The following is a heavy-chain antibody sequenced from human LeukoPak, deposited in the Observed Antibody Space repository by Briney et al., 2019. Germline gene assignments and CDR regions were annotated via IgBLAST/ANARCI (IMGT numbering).Heavy chain of an antibody. V-gene: IGHV3-30*18. CDR3: AKDRSTYYYDSSGYYPDAFDI. D-gene: IGHD3-22*01. Sequence: RSSLRLSCAASGFSFSSYGIHWVRQAPGKGLEWVAVISYDGRNKYYADSVKGRFTISRDNSKNTLYLQMNSLRAEDTAVYYCAKDRSTYYYDSSGYYPDAFDIWGQGTMVTVSS. J-gene: IGHJ3*02. CDR2: ISYDGRNK. CDR1: GFSFSSYG.